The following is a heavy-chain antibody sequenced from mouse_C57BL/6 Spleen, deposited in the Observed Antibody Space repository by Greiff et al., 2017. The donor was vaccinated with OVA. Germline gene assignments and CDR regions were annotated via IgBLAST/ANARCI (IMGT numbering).Heavy chain of an antibody. J-gene: IGHJ4*01. D-gene: IGHD2-3*01. CDR2: INPSTGGT. V-gene: IGHV1-42*01. CDR3: ARRWLLQDYAMDY. CDR1: GYSFTGYY. Sequence: VQLQQSGPELVKPGASVKLSCKASGYSFTGYYMNWVKQSPEKSLEWIGEINPSTGGTTYNQKFKAKATLTVDKSSSTAYMQLKSLTSEDSAVYDGARRWLLQDYAMDYWGQGTSVTVSS.